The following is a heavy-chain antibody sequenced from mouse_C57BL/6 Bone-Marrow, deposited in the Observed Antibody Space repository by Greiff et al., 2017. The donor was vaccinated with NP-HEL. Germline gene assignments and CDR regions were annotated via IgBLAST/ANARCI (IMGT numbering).Heavy chain of an antibody. CDR2: ISYDGSN. Sequence: DVKLQESGPGLVKPSQSLSLTCSVTGYSITSGYYWNWIRQFPGNKLEWMGYISYDGSNNYNPSLKNRISITRDPSKNQFFLKLNSVTTEDTATYYCAREITTVVAPYAMDYWGQGTSVTGSS. V-gene: IGHV3-6*01. CDR3: AREITTVVAPYAMDY. J-gene: IGHJ4*01. D-gene: IGHD1-1*01. CDR1: GYSITSGYY.